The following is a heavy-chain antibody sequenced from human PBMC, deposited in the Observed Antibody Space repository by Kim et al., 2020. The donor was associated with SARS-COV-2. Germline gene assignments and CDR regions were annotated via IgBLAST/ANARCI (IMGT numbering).Heavy chain of an antibody. CDR1: GFTFRGYA. J-gene: IGHJ4*02. Sequence: GGSLRLSCAASGFTFRGYAMSWARQAPGEGLEWVSTISDSGFRTHYADSVKGRFTISRDNSKSTLFLQMNSLRVEDTAVYYCDASDYWGQGSLVTVSS. CDR2: ISDSGFRT. V-gene: IGHV3-23*01. CDR3: DASDY.